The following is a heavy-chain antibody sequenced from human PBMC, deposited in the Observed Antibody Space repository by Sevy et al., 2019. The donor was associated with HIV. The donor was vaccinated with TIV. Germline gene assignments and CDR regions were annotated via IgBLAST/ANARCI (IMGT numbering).Heavy chain of an antibody. V-gene: IGHV1-18*04. CDR1: GYTFTSYG. D-gene: IGHD3-9*01. CDR2: ISAYNGNT. Sequence: ASVKVSCKASGYTFTSYGISWVRQAPGQGLEWMGWISAYNGNTNYPQKLQGRVTMTTDTSTSTAYMELGSLRSDDTAVYYWARGPDILTGYYSHKYYYYYMDVWGKGTTVTVSS. J-gene: IGHJ6*03. CDR3: ARGPDILTGYYSHKYYYYYMDV.